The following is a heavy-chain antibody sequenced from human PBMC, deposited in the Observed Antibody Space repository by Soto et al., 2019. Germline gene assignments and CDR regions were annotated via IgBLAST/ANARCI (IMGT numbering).Heavy chain of an antibody. V-gene: IGHV3-30*18. Sequence: GGSLRLSCAASGFTFSSYGMHWVRQAPGKGLEWVAVISYDGSNKYYADSVKGRFTISRDNSKNTLYLQMNSLRAEDTAVYYCAKDPPEMVRGVPDYWGQGTLVTVSS. CDR3: AKDPPEMVRGVPDY. D-gene: IGHD3-10*01. CDR2: ISYDGSNK. CDR1: GFTFSSYG. J-gene: IGHJ4*02.